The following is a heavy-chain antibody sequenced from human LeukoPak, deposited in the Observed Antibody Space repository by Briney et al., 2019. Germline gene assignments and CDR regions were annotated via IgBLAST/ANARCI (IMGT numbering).Heavy chain of an antibody. Sequence: SETLSLTCTVSGGSISSSSYYWGWIHQPPGKGLEWIGSIYYSGSTYYNPSLKSRVTISVDTSKNQFSLKLSSVTAADTAVYYCARLYSSSSVVDYWGQGTLVTVSS. CDR3: ARLYSSSSVVDY. V-gene: IGHV4-39*01. CDR1: GGSISSSSYY. D-gene: IGHD6-6*01. CDR2: IYYSGST. J-gene: IGHJ4*02.